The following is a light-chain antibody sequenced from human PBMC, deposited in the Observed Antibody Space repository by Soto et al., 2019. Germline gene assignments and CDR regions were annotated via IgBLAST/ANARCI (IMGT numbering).Light chain of an antibody. J-gene: IGKJ1*01. CDR1: QTISSW. CDR2: KAS. CDR3: QHYNSHSEA. Sequence: DIQMTQSPSTLSGSVGDRVTITCRASQTISSWLAWYQQNPGKAPKLLIYKASTLKSGVPSRLSASGSGTEVTRTISRLQPDDLATYYCQHYNSHSEAFGQGTKVDIK. V-gene: IGKV1-5*03.